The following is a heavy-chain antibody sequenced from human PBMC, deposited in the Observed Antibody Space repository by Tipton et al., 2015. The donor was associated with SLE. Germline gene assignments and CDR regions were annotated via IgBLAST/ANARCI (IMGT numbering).Heavy chain of an antibody. V-gene: IGHV3-74*01. Sequence: SLRLSCAASGFTFSTYWMHWVRQAPGKGLVWASRIGSDGTSTTYADSVKGRFTISRDNAKNTLYLQMTSLRAEDTAVYYCARVRSGNYYDYWGQGTLVIVSS. J-gene: IGHJ4*02. CDR1: GFTFSTYW. CDR2: IGSDGTST. D-gene: IGHD1-26*01. CDR3: ARVRSGNYYDY.